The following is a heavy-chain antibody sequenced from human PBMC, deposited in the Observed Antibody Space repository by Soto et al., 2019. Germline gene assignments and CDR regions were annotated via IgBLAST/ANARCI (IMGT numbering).Heavy chain of an antibody. CDR1: GCTVTSYD. CDR2: MNPNSGNT. V-gene: IGHV1-8*01. D-gene: IGHD3-3*01. J-gene: IGHJ6*02. Sequence: ASVKASCKASGCTVTSYDINWVGQATGQGLEWMGWMNPNSGNTGYAQKLQGRVTMTTDTSTSTAYMELRSLRSDDTAVYYCARVKRRYDFWSGYSPYYYYYGMDVWGQGTTVTVSS. CDR3: ARVKRRYDFWSGYSPYYYYYGMDV.